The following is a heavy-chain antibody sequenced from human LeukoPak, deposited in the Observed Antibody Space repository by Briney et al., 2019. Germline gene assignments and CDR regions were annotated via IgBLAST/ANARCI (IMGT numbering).Heavy chain of an antibody. CDR2: VGAAGDT. CDR1: GFTFSNYD. Sequence: GGSLRLSCAASGFTFSNYDMHWVRQATGKGLEWVSAVGAAGDTDYPDSVKGRFTISRENVKNSLYLQMNSLRVEDTAVYYCVREHSKVFDPWGQGTLVTVSS. J-gene: IGHJ5*02. V-gene: IGHV3-13*01. CDR3: VREHSKVFDP.